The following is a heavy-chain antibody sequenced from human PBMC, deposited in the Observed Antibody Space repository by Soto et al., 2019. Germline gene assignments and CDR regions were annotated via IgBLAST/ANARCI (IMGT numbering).Heavy chain of an antibody. D-gene: IGHD4-17*01. CDR3: ARRNDYGDYGIDF. Sequence: QVQLVESGGGVVQPGRSLRLSCAASGFTFSNYGMHWVRQAPGKGLEWVAFIWFDGSNKYYADSVQGRFTISRDNSKNTLHVQMNSLRAEDTAVYFCARRNDYGDYGIDFWGQGTLVTVSS. J-gene: IGHJ4*02. CDR2: IWFDGSNK. CDR1: GFTFSNYG. V-gene: IGHV3-33*01.